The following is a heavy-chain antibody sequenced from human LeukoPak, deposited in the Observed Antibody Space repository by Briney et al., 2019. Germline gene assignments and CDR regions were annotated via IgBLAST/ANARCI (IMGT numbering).Heavy chain of an antibody. CDR2: ISGSGGST. CDR1: GFTFTSYA. CDR3: AKDLPNPGTSRHFQY. D-gene: IGHD2-8*01. J-gene: IGHJ1*01. V-gene: IGHV3-23*01. Sequence: GGSLRLSCAASGFTFTSYALSWVREAPGKGLEWVSSISGSGGSTYYADSVKGRFTISRDNSKNTLYLQMNSLRAEDTAVYYCAKDLPNPGTSRHFQYWGQGTPVTVSS.